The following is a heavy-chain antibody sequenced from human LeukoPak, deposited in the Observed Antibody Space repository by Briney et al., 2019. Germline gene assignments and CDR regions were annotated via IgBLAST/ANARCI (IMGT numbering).Heavy chain of an antibody. CDR1: GFXISSFG. V-gene: IGHV3-33*01. CDR3: ARGGNWDLYYFDY. D-gene: IGHD7-27*01. J-gene: IGHJ4*02. Sequence: GGSLRLSCAASGFXISSFGIHWVRQAPGKGPKWVAFTSYDGSNKLYADSMKGRITVSSDNSKNRLYLQMNSLRVEDTAVYYCARGGNWDLYYFDYWGQGTVVTVSS. CDR2: TSYDGSNK.